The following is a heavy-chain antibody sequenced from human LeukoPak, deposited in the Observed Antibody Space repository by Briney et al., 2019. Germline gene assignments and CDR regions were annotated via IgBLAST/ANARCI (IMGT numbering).Heavy chain of an antibody. V-gene: IGHV1-69*13. D-gene: IGHD2-15*01. CDR3: AREPVVDHSRAHAFDI. Sequence: GASVKVSCKASGYTFTSYDINWVRQATGQGLEWMGGIIPIFGTANYAQKFQGRVTITADESTSTAYMELSSLRSEDTAVYYCAREPVVDHSRAHAFDIWGQGTMVTVSS. CDR2: IIPIFGTA. J-gene: IGHJ3*02. CDR1: GYTFTSYD.